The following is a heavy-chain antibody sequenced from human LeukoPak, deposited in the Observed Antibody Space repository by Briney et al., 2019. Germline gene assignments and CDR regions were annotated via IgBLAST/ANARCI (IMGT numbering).Heavy chain of an antibody. CDR1: GGSISSYY. D-gene: IGHD5-18*01. Sequence: PSETLSLTCTVSGGSISSYYWSWIRQPPGKGLEWIGYIYYSGYTNYNPSLKSRVTISVDTSKNQFSLKLSSVTAADTAVYYCARDPGIQLWFPGWYFDLWGRGTLVTVSS. V-gene: IGHV4-59*01. CDR2: IYYSGYT. J-gene: IGHJ2*01. CDR3: ARDPGIQLWFPGWYFDL.